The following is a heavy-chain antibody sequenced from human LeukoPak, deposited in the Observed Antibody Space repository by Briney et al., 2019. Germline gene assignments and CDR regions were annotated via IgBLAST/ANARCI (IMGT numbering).Heavy chain of an antibody. J-gene: IGHJ3*01. D-gene: IGHD1-7*01. CDR1: GFTFSQYG. CDR3: AKARLPTNNWHSDSFDS. V-gene: IGHV3-30*18. Sequence: PGGFLRLSCAASGFTFSQYGMNWVRQAPGKGLEWVAVISFDGNDNYYADSVKGRFTISRDNSESDLFLQMNSLRTEDTALYYCAKARLPTNNWHSDSFDSWGQGTLVTVS. CDR2: ISFDGNDN.